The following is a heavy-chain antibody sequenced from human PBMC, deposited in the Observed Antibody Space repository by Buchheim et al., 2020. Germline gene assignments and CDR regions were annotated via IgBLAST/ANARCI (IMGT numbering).Heavy chain of an antibody. J-gene: IGHJ4*02. CDR1: GYSISSGCY. D-gene: IGHD3-22*01. CDR3: AGWYYYDSSGYYAFDY. Sequence: QVQLQESGPGLVKPSETLSLTCAVSGYSISSGCYWGRIRQPPGKGLEGIGRIYHSGSTYYNTSLKSRVTITVDTSKNQLSLKLSSVTAADTAVYYCAGWYYYDSSGYYAFDYWGQGTL. CDR2: IYHSGST. V-gene: IGHV4-38-2*01.